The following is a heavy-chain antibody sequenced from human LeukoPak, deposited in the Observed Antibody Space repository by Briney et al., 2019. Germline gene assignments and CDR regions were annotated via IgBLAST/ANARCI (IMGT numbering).Heavy chain of an antibody. V-gene: IGHV4-59*12. D-gene: IGHD3-3*01. CDR3: AREVENYDFWSGYYTGYYYYMDV. Sequence: SETLSLTCTVSGGSISSYYWSWIRQTPGKGLEWIGYIYYSGSTNYNPSLKSRVTISVDTSKNQFSLKLSSVTAADTAVYYCAREVENYDFWSGYYTGYYYYMDVWGKGTTVTVSS. J-gene: IGHJ6*03. CDR2: IYYSGST. CDR1: GGSISSYY.